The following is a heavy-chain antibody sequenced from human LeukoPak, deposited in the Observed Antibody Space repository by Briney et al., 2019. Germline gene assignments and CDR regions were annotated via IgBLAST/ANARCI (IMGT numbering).Heavy chain of an antibody. CDR3: ARDSLYNFWSGYYHTTYYFDY. J-gene: IGHJ4*02. V-gene: IGHV4-61*09. CDR1: GRSISSGNYY. CDR2: IYTSGST. D-gene: IGHD3-3*01. Sequence: TSQTLSLTCTVSGRSISSGNYYWSWIPPPAGKGLEWIGHIYTSGSTNYNPSLKSRVTISVDTSKNQFSLNLSSMTAADTAVYYCARDSLYNFWSGYYHTTYYFDYWGQGTLVTVSS.